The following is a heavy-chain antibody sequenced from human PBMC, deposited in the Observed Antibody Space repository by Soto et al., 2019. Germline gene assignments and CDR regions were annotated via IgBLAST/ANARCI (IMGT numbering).Heavy chain of an antibody. CDR3: ARGGKFHSEDLWEASYSHGLDV. D-gene: IGHD1-26*01. CDR1: GGTFKKFA. CDR2: TLPFLGSS. V-gene: IGHV1-69*01. J-gene: IGHJ6*02. Sequence: QVQLVQSGPEVKKPGSSVKVSCEASGGTFKKFAISWVRQAPGQGLEWMGGTLPFLGSSKYPQKFQGRVTIAADESATPTYMELTGLTSEDTAVYYCARGGKFHSEDLWEASYSHGLDVWGQGTTVTVSS.